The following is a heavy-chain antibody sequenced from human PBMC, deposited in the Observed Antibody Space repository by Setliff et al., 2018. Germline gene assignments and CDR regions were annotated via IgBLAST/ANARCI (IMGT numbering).Heavy chain of an antibody. D-gene: IGHD1-26*01. Sequence: SETLSLTCTVSGGSISSSSYYWGWIRQPPGKGLEWIGSIYYSGSTYYNPSLKSRVTISVDTSKNQFSLKLSSVTAADTAVYYCARRSTYSGSYWINWFDPWGQGTLVTVSS. CDR3: ARRSTYSGSYWINWFDP. V-gene: IGHV4-39*07. CDR1: GGSISSSSYY. CDR2: IYYSGST. J-gene: IGHJ5*02.